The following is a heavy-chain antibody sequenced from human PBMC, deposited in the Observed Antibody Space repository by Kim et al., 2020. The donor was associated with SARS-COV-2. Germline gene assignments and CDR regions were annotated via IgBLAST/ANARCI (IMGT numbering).Heavy chain of an antibody. CDR2: ISSSSSYI. D-gene: IGHD3-9*01. J-gene: IGHJ4*02. CDR3: ARDYGYFDWLFRGVPDY. Sequence: GGSLRLSCAASGFTFSSYSMNWVRQAPGKGLEWVSSISSSSSYIYYADSVKGRFTISRDNAKNSLYLQMNSLRAEDTAVYYCARDYGYFDWLFRGVPDYWGQGTLVTVSS. CDR1: GFTFSSYS. V-gene: IGHV3-21*01.